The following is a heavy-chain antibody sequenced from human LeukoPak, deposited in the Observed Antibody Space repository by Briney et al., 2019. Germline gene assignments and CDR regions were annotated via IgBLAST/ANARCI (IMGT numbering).Heavy chain of an antibody. D-gene: IGHD6-13*01. CDR1: GGSISGYY. J-gene: IGHJ4*02. Sequence: SETLSLTCTVSGGSISGYYWSWVRQPPGKGLEWIGYIYYSGSTNYNPSLKSRVTISVDTSKNQFSLKLSSVTAADTAVYYCARFSIAAAGTSSFDYWGQGTLVTVSS. CDR2: IYYSGST. CDR3: ARFSIAAAGTSSFDY. V-gene: IGHV4-59*01.